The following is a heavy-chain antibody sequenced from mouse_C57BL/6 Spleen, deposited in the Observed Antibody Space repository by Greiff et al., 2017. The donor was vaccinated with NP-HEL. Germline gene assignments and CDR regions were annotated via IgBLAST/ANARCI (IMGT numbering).Heavy chain of an antibody. Sequence: EVQRVESGGGLVKPGGSLKLSCAASGFTFSSYAMSWVRQTPEKRLEWVATISDGGSYTYYPDNVKGRFTISRDNAKNNLYLQMSHLKSEDTAMYYCARTGTLMDYWGQGTSVTVSS. V-gene: IGHV5-4*01. D-gene: IGHD4-1*01. CDR1: GFTFSSYA. CDR3: ARTGTLMDY. CDR2: ISDGGSYT. J-gene: IGHJ4*01.